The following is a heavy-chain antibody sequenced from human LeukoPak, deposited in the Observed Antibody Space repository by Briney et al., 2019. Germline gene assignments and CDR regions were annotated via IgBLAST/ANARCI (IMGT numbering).Heavy chain of an antibody. CDR3: ARDLVGATFGAFDI. CDR1: GGSISSGGYY. CDR2: IYYSGST. Sequence: SETLSLTCTVSGGSISSGGYYWSWIRQRPGTGLEWIGYIYYSGSTYYNPSLKSRVTISVDTSKNQFSLKLSSVTAADTAVYYCARDLVGATFGAFDIWGQGTMVTVSS. D-gene: IGHD1-26*01. J-gene: IGHJ3*02. V-gene: IGHV4-31*03.